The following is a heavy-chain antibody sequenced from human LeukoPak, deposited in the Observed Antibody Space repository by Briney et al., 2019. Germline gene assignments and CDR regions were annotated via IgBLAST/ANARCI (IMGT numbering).Heavy chain of an antibody. Sequence: PGGSLRLSCAASGFTVSSNYMSWVRQAPGKGLEWVSIIYSGGSTYYPDSVKGRFTISRDNSKNTLYLQMNSLRAEDTAVYYCARANWGHPMYYFDYWGQGTLVTVSS. D-gene: IGHD7-27*01. CDR3: ARANWGHPMYYFDY. CDR2: IYSGGST. V-gene: IGHV3-66*01. CDR1: GFTVSSNY. J-gene: IGHJ4*02.